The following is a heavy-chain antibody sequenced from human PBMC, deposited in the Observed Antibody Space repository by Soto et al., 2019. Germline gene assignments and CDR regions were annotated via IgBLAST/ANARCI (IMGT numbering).Heavy chain of an antibody. D-gene: IGHD3-22*01. J-gene: IGHJ4*02. CDR3: ARHPNYYYDSSGYYYGFDY. Sequence: QLQLQESGPGLVKPSETLSLTCTVSGGSISSSSYYWGWIRQPPGKGLEWIGSIYYSGSTYYNPSLKSRVTISVDTSKNQFSLKLSSVTAADTAVYYCARHPNYYYDSSGYYYGFDYWGQGTLVTVSS. CDR1: GGSISSSSYY. V-gene: IGHV4-39*01. CDR2: IYYSGST.